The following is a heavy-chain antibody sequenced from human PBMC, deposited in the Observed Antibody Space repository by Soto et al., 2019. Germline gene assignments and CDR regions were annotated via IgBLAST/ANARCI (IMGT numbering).Heavy chain of an antibody. V-gene: IGHV1-3*01. CDR2: INAGNGNT. CDR1: GYTFTSYA. D-gene: IGHD2-2*01. Sequence: ASVKVSCKASGYTFTSYAMHWVLQAPGQRLEWMGWINAGNGNTKYSQKFQGRVTITRDTSASTAYMELSSLRSEDTAVYYCARDRYCSSTSCYYYYYYGMDVWGQGTTVTVSS. CDR3: ARDRYCSSTSCYYYYYYGMDV. J-gene: IGHJ6*02.